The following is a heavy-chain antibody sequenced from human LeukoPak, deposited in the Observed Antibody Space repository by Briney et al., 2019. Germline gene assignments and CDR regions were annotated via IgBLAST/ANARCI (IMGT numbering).Heavy chain of an antibody. CDR3: AREDNGYCSDYYMDV. CDR2: ISAYNGNT. Sequence: ASVKVSCKASGYTFTSYGISWVRQAPGQGLEWMGWISAYNGNTNYAQKLQGRVTMTTDTSTSTAYMGLRSLRSDDTAVYYCAREDNGYCSDYYMDVWGKGTTVTVSS. V-gene: IGHV1-18*01. CDR1: GYTFTSYG. D-gene: IGHD5-12*01. J-gene: IGHJ6*03.